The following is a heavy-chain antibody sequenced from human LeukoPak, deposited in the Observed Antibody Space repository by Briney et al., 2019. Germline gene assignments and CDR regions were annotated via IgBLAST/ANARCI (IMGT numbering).Heavy chain of an antibody. CDR3: VSFYETN. D-gene: IGHD2-2*01. CDR2: INSDGSWT. Sequence: GGSLRLSCATSGNYWMHWVRQAPGKGLVWVSHINSDGSWTGYADSVKGRFTISKDNAKNTVYLQMNNLRAEDTAVYYCVSFYETNWGRGTLVTVSS. J-gene: IGHJ4*02. V-gene: IGHV3-74*01. CDR1: GNYW.